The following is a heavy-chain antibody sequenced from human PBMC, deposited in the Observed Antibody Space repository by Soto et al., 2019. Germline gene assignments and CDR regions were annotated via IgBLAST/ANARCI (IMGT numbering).Heavy chain of an antibody. Sequence: SETLSLTCTVSGGSISSGGYYWSWIRQHPGKGLEWIGYIYYGGSTYYNPSLKSRATISGDTSKNQFSLKLSSVTAADTAVYYCARGGYYYENSGQNAYDYWGQGILVTISS. D-gene: IGHD3-22*01. CDR3: ARGGYYYENSGQNAYDY. CDR1: GGSISSGGYY. J-gene: IGHJ4*01. V-gene: IGHV4-31*03. CDR2: IYYGGST.